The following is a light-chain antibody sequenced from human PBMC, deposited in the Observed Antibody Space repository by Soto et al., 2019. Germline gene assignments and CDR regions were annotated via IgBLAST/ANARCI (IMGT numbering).Light chain of an antibody. Sequence: AIQLTQSPSFLSASVGDRVRITCRASQGISSYIAWYQQKPGKAPKFLIYDASSLESGVPSRFSGSGSGTEFTLTISNLQPDDFATYFCQQYHNYPRTFGQGTKV. V-gene: IGKV1D-13*01. CDR2: DAS. CDR3: QQYHNYPRT. CDR1: QGISSY. J-gene: IGKJ1*01.